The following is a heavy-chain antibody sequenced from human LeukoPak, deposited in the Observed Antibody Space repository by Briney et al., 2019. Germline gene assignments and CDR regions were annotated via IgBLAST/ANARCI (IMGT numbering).Heavy chain of an antibody. CDR2: ISAYNGNT. V-gene: IGHV1-18*01. CDR3: ARELLGMVRNDY. CDR1: GYTFTSYG. Sequence: GASVKVSCKASGYTFTSYGISWVRQAPGQGLEWMGWISAYNGNTNYAQKLQGRVTMTRDTSISTAYMELSRLRSDDTAVYYCARELLGMVRNDYWGQGTLVTVSS. D-gene: IGHD3-10*01. J-gene: IGHJ4*02.